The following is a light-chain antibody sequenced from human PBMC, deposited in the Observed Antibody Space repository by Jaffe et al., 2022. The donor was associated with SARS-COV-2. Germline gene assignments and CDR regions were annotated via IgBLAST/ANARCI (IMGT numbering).Light chain of an antibody. Sequence: IVLTQTPLSLSVTPGQPASISCTSSQSLLHSDGKTYLSWYLQKPGQPPHLLIYEVSSRFSGVPDRFSGSGSATHFTLKVSRVEAEDVGIYYCMQSIGLPITFGQGTRLEI. J-gene: IGKJ5*01. CDR1: QSLLHSDGKTY. CDR2: EVS. V-gene: IGKV2D-29*01. CDR3: MQSIGLPIT.